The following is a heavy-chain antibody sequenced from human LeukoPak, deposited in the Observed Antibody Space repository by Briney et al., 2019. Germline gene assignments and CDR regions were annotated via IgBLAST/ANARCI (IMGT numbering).Heavy chain of an antibody. CDR2: ISAYNGNT. Sequence: GASVKVSCTAPGYTFSGCFMHWVRQAPGQGLEWMGWISAYNGNTNYAQKLQGRVTMTTDTSTSTAYMELRSLRSDDTAVYYCARDLSLVVPAAGLDYWGQGTLVTVSS. V-gene: IGHV1-18*04. CDR3: ARDLSLVVPAAGLDY. CDR1: GYTFSGCF. D-gene: IGHD2-2*01. J-gene: IGHJ4*02.